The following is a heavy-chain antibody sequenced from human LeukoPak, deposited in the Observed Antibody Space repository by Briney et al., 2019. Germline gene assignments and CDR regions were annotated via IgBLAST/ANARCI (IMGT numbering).Heavy chain of an antibody. CDR3: ARGYYDFWSGYYSGDPFDY. J-gene: IGHJ4*02. CDR2: IKQDGSEK. V-gene: IGHV3-7*04. D-gene: IGHD3-3*01. Sequence: GGSLRLSCAASGFTFSRYWMSWVRQAPGKGLEWVANIKQDGSEKYYVDSVKGRFTISRDNAKNSLYLQMNSLRAEDTAVYYCARGYYDFWSGYYSGDPFDYWGQGTLVTVSS. CDR1: GFTFSRYW.